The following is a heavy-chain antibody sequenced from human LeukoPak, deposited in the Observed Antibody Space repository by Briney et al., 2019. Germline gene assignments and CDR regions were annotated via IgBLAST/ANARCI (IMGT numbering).Heavy chain of an antibody. J-gene: IGHJ1*01. CDR1: GYTFTNYD. CDR2: MNPNSGNT. Sequence: ASVKVSCKASGYTFTNYDINWVRQATGQGLEWMGWMNPNSGNTNYAQKFQGRVTMTRNTSISTAYMELSSLRSEDTAVYYCARNGQQVRYFQHWGQGTLVTVSS. D-gene: IGHD6-13*01. CDR3: ARNGQQVRYFQH. V-gene: IGHV1-8*01.